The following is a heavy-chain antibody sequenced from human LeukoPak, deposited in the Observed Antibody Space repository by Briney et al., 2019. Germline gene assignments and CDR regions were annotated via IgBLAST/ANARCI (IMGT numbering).Heavy chain of an antibody. V-gene: IGHV4-30-2*01. Sequence: SQTLSLICTVSGGSITSGGYYWSWIRQPPGKGLEWIGYIHQSGDTYSNPSLKSRATVSMDRSRNQFSLNPSSVTAADTAVYYCATRPDIAAAGPGWFDPWGQGTLVTVSS. J-gene: IGHJ5*02. CDR3: ATRPDIAAAGPGWFDP. CDR2: IHQSGDT. CDR1: GGSITSGGYY. D-gene: IGHD6-13*01.